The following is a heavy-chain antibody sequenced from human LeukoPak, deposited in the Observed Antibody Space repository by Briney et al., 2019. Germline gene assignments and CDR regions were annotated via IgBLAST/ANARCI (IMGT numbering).Heavy chain of an antibody. V-gene: IGHV4-39*01. CDR3: ARQKPAVDDFWSGSQGYDAFDI. CDR2: ICYSGST. D-gene: IGHD3-3*01. J-gene: IGHJ3*02. CDR1: GGSISSSSYY. Sequence: SETLSLTCTVSGGSISSSSYYWGWLRQPPGKGLEWIGSICYSGSTYYNPSLKSRVTISVDTSKNQFSLKLSSVTAADTAVYYCARQKPAVDDFWSGSQGYDAFDIWGQGTMVTVSS.